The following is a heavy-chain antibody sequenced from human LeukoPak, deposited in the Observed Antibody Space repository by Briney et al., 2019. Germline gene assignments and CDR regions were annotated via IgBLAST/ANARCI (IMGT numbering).Heavy chain of an antibody. CDR2: ISGRGDRA. D-gene: IGHD1-26*01. CDR1: GFTFSSNA. J-gene: IGHJ2*01. CDR3: ARVVGAGYFDL. V-gene: IGHV3-23*01. Sequence: GGSLRLSCAASGFTFSSNAMAWVRQAPGKGLEWVSGISGRGDRAYYADSVKGRFTISRDNAKNSLYLQMNRLRAEDMAVYYCARVVGAGYFDLWGRGTLVTVSS.